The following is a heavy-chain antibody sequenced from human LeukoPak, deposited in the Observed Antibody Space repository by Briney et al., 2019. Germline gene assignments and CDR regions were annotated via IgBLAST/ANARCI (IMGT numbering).Heavy chain of an antibody. J-gene: IGHJ6*02. V-gene: IGHV1-18*01. Sequence: ASVKVSCKASGYTFTSYGISWVRQAPGQGLEWMGWISAYNGNTNYAQKLQGRVTMTTDTSTSTAYMELRGLRSDDTAVYYCARGMAVRGVITPFYYGMDVWGQGTTVTVSS. D-gene: IGHD3-10*01. CDR1: GYTFTSYG. CDR2: ISAYNGNT. CDR3: ARGMAVRGVITPFYYGMDV.